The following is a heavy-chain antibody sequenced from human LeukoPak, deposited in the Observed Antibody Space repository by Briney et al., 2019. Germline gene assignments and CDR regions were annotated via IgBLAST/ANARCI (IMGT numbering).Heavy chain of an antibody. CDR2: IYGDGSFT. D-gene: IGHD6-6*01. V-gene: IGHV3-20*04. CDR1: GFTFDDYG. J-gene: IGHJ4*02. Sequence: GGSLRLSCAASGFTFDDYGMSWVRQAPGKGLVWVALIYGDGSFTRYADSVKGRFTISRDTSKNTLYLQMNSLRAEDTAVYYCATFGGSSSSDYFDYWGQGTLVTVSS. CDR3: ATFGGSSSSDYFDY.